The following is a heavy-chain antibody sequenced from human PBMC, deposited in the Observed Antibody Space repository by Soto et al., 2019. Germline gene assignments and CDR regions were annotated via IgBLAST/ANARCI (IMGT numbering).Heavy chain of an antibody. CDR1: GFTFSSYG. V-gene: IGHV3-30*18. J-gene: IGHJ4*02. Sequence: QVQLVESGGGVVQPGRSLRLSCAASGFTFSSYGMHWVRQAPGKGLEWVAVIAYDGSNKYYADSVTDRFTISRDNSKNSLYLQMNSLRDEDTAVYYCAKVEGGYGDLGDYCGQGTLVTFSS. CDR3: AKVEGGYGDLGDY. CDR2: IAYDGSNK. D-gene: IGHD4-17*01.